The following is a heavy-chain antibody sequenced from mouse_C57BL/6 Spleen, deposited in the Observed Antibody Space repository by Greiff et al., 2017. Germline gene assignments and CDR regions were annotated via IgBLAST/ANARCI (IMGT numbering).Heavy chain of an antibody. D-gene: IGHD1-1*01. CDR1: GYTFTSYW. CDR2: IDPSDSET. Sequence: VQLQQPGAELVRPGSSVKLSCKASGYTFTSYWMHWVKQRPIQGLEWIGNIDPSDSETHYNQKFKDKATWNVDKSSSTAYMQLSSLTSEDSAVYYCARNHYYNGSSSLYYYAMDYWGQGTSVTVSS. J-gene: IGHJ4*01. V-gene: IGHV1-52*01. CDR3: ARNHYYNGSSSLYYYAMDY.